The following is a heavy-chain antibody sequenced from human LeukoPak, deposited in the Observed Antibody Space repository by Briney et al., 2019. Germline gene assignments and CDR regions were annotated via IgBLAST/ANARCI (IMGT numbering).Heavy chain of an antibody. CDR3: AKVFIRETNYYDSSGYSYYYYYMDV. CDR2: INSDGSST. V-gene: IGHV3-74*01. D-gene: IGHD3-22*01. CDR1: GFTFSSYW. J-gene: IGHJ6*03. Sequence: PGGSLRLSCAASGFTFSSYWMHWVRQAPGKGLVWVSRINSDGSSTTYADSVKGRFTISRDNSKNTLYLQMNSLRAEDTAVYYCAKVFIRETNYYDSSGYSYYYYYMDVWGKGTTVTISS.